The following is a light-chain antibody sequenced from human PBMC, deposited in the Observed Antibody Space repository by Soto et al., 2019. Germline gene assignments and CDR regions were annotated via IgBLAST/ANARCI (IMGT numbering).Light chain of an antibody. Sequence: LTQPRSVSGSPGQSVTISCTGSSSDVGAYNYVSWYQHNTGKAPKLLIYDVNKRPSGVPDRFSGSKFGNTASLTISGLQADDEATFYCCSYAGSYDYVFGTGTKVTVL. J-gene: IGLJ1*01. CDR2: DVN. V-gene: IGLV2-11*01. CDR1: SSDVGAYNY. CDR3: CSYAGSYDYV.